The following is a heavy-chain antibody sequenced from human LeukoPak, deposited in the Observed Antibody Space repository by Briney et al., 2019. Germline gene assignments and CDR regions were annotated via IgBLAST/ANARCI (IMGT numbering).Heavy chain of an antibody. J-gene: IGHJ4*02. CDR2: FDPEDGET. V-gene: IGHV1-24*01. CDR1: GYTLTELS. Sequence: ASVKVSCKVSGYTLTELSMHWVRQDPGKGLEWMGGFDPEDGETIYAQKFQGRVTMTEDTSTDTAYMELSSLRSDDTAVYYCARCYYDSSGYYFIDYWGQGTLVTVSS. CDR3: ARCYYDSSGYYFIDY. D-gene: IGHD3-22*01.